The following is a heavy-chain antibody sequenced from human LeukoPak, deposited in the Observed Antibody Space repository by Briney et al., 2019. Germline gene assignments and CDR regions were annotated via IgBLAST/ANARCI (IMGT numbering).Heavy chain of an antibody. Sequence: ASVKVSCKASGYTFTSYDINWVRQATGQGLEWMGWMNPNSGNTGYAQKFQGRVTMTRNTSISTAYMELSSLRSEDTAVYYCTSSGSYYNTGRYYYYMDVWGKGTTVTVSS. J-gene: IGHJ6*03. CDR1: GYTFTSYD. CDR2: MNPNSGNT. CDR3: TSSGSYYNTGRYYYYMDV. V-gene: IGHV1-8*01. D-gene: IGHD3-10*01.